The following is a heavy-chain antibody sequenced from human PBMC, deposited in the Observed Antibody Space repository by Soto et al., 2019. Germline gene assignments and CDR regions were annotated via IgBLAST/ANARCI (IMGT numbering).Heavy chain of an antibody. V-gene: IGHV3-33*01. D-gene: IGHD1-26*01. J-gene: IGHJ4*02. CDR1: GFTFRTYG. Sequence: VQLVESGGGVVQPGRSLRLSCAASGFTFRTYGMYWVRQAPGKGLEWVAVIWYDASNKYYADSVKCRFTISRENSENTLYLQMNSRGAEDTAVYYCARGRVDGGELDLWGQGTLVTVSS. CDR2: IWYDASNK. CDR3: ARGRVDGGELDL.